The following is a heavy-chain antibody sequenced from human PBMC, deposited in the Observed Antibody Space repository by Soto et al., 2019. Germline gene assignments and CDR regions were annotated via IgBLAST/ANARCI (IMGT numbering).Heavy chain of an antibody. V-gene: IGHV1-8*01. CDR1: GYTFTSYD. CDR2: MNPNSGNT. J-gene: IGHJ4*02. D-gene: IGHD3-16*02. Sequence: QVQLVQSGAEVKKPGASVKVSCKASGYTFTSYDINWVRQATGQGLEWMGWMNPNSGNTGYAQKLQGRDTMAGNTSIGTAYMELRILRSEDTAVYYCASSLYDYIWGSYLFDYRGQGTLVTVSS. CDR3: ASSLYDYIWGSYLFDY.